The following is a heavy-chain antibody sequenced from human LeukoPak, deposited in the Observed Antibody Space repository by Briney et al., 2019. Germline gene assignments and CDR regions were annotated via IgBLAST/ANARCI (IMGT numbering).Heavy chain of an antibody. Sequence: SETLSLTCTVSGGSISSSSYYWGWIRQPPGKGLEWIGSIYYSGSTYYNPSLKSRVTISVDTSKNQFSLKLSSVTAADTAVYYCARSEADSSGYYQPFDYWGQGTLVTVSS. D-gene: IGHD3-22*01. CDR3: ARSEADSSGYYQPFDY. J-gene: IGHJ4*02. CDR1: GGSISSSSYY. CDR2: IYYSGST. V-gene: IGHV4-39*07.